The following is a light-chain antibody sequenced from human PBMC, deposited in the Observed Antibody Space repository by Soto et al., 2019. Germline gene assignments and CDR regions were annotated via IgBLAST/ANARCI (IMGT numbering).Light chain of an antibody. J-gene: IGKJ1*01. CDR1: QTISSW. CDR2: KAS. Sequence: IQMTQSPSTLSGSVGDRVTISCRASQTISSWLAWYQQKPGKAPKLLIYKASTLKSGVPSRFSGSGSGTEFTLTISSLQPDDFATYYCQQYHSYWTFGQGTKVDIK. V-gene: IGKV1-5*03. CDR3: QQYHSYWT.